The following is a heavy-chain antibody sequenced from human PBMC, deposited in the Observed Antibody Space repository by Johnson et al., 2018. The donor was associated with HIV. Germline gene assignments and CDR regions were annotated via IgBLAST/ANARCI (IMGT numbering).Heavy chain of an antibody. Sequence: QVQLVESGGGVVQPGRSLRLSCAASGFTFSSYAMHWVRQAPGKGLEWVALVSFDGINKYYADSVKGRFTISRDNAKNSLYLQMKSLRAEDTAVYYCAKVGGSHDDVWGSYPGNWGQGTMVIVSS. V-gene: IGHV3-30*04. CDR3: AKVGGSHDDVWGSYPGN. D-gene: IGHD3-16*02. J-gene: IGHJ3*01. CDR2: VSFDGINK. CDR1: GFTFSSYA.